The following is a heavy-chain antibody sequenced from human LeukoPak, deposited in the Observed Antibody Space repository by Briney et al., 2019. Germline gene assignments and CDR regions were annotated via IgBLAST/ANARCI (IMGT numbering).Heavy chain of an antibody. CDR2: IYTSGST. J-gene: IGHJ6*03. D-gene: IGHD5-18*01. CDR1: GGSISSGSYY. CDR3: ARDRYGIYYYYMDV. V-gene: IGHV4-61*02. Sequence: SETLSLTCAVSGGSISSGSYYWSWIRQPAGKGLEWIGRIYTSGSTNYNPSLKSRVTISVDTSKNQFSLKLSSVTAADTAVYYCARDRYGIYYYYMDVWGKGTTVTISS.